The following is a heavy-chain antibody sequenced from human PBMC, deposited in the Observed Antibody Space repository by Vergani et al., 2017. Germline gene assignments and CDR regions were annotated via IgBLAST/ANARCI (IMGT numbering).Heavy chain of an antibody. CDR1: GITFWKFG. D-gene: IGHD5-18*01. Sequence: EVDLVESGGGLAQPGGSLRLSCEASGITFWKFGMHWVRQGPGKGLEWVSGISWNSGAVDYADSVRGRFTISRDNAKNSLYLQMNSLRAEDTAVYYCARGGYSYDYYYYYYMDVWGKGTTVTVSS. CDR3: ARGGYSYDYYYYYYMDV. CDR2: ISWNSGAV. V-gene: IGHV3-9*01. J-gene: IGHJ6*03.